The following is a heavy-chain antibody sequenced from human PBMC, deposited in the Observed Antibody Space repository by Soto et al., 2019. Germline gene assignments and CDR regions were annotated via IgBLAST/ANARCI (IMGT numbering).Heavy chain of an antibody. V-gene: IGHV4-59*08. CDR1: GGSISSYY. Sequence: SETLSLTCTVSGGSISSYYWSWIRQPPGKGLEWIGYIYYSGSTNYNPSLKSRVTISVDTSKNQFSLKLSSVTAADTAVYYCARQSITMVRGVIRPDAFDIWGQGTMVTVSS. D-gene: IGHD3-10*01. J-gene: IGHJ3*02. CDR3: ARQSITMVRGVIRPDAFDI. CDR2: IYYSGST.